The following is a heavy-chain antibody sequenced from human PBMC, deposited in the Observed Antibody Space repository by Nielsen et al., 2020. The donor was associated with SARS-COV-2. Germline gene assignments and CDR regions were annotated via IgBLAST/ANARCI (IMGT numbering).Heavy chain of an antibody. CDR3: ATEASIFGVVPPGY. V-gene: IGHV1-24*01. J-gene: IGHJ4*02. CDR2: FDPQDGET. D-gene: IGHD3-3*01. CDR1: GGTLSSYA. Sequence: ASVKVSCKASGGTLSSYAISWVRQAPGQGLEWMGEFDPQDGETTYAQKFQGRVTMTEDTSTDTAYMKLSSLRSEDTAVYYCATEASIFGVVPPGYWGQGTLVTVSS.